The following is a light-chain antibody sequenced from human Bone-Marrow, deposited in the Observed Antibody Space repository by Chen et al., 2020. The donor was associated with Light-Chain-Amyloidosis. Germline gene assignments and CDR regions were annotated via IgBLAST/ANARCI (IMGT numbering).Light chain of an antibody. J-gene: IGLJ3*02. V-gene: IGLV6-57*01. CDR2: EDD. CDR3: QSYQGSSQGV. CDR1: SGRIATNY. Sequence: NFMLTQPHSVSESPGKTVIISCTRSSGRIATNYVQWYQQRPGSSPTTVIYEDDQRPSGVPDRFSGSIDRSSNSASLTSSGLKTDDEADYYCQSYQGSSQGVFGGGTKLTVL.